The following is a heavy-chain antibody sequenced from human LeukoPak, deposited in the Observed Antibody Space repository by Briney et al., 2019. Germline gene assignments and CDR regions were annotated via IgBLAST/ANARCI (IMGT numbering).Heavy chain of an antibody. CDR3: AKHFYNSDSFNWFDP. D-gene: IGHD6-19*01. J-gene: IGHJ5*02. Sequence: PSGTLSLTCTVSGGSISSYYWSWIRQPPGKGLEWIGYIYHSGSSNNNPSLKSRVTISVDTPKNQFSLKLSSVTAADTAVYYCAKHFYNSDSFNWFDPWGQGTLVTVSS. V-gene: IGHV4-59*01. CDR1: GGSISSYY. CDR2: IYHSGSS.